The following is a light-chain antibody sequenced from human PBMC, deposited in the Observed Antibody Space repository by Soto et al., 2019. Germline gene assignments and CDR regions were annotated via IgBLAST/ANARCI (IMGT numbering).Light chain of an antibody. CDR1: QSISAW. V-gene: IGKV1-5*03. CDR2: KAS. CDR3: QQYDSYSYT. J-gene: IGKJ2*01. Sequence: DIQMTQSPSTLSASVGDRVTITCRASQSISAWMAWYQQKPGKAPKLLIYKASSLESGVPSRFSGSGSGTEFTLTISGLQPDDFATYYCQQYDSYSYTFGQGTKVDI.